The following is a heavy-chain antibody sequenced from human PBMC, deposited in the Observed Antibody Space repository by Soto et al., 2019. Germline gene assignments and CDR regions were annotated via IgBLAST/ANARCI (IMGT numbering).Heavy chain of an antibody. CDR2: IFDTGGN. CDR1: SDSISGENW. CDR3: ARVFSSGSGWMYYFDF. V-gene: IGHV4-4*02. J-gene: IGHJ4*02. Sequence: QVQLQESGPGLVKPSETLSLTCTVSSDSISGENWWSWVRQPPGMGLEWIGEIFDTGGNNCNPSLRSRVTMEVDKSNNQFSLKLISATAADTAVYYCARVFSSGSGWMYYFDFWGQGTLVSGSS. D-gene: IGHD6-25*01.